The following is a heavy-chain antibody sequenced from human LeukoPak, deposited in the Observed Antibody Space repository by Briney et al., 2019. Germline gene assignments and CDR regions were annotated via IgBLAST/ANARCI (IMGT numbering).Heavy chain of an antibody. V-gene: IGHV1-2*02. CDR1: GYTFTGYY. J-gene: IGHJ3*02. CDR2: INPNSGGT. Sequence: ASVKVSCKASGYTFTGYYMHWVRQAPGQGLEWMGWINPNSGGTNYARKFQGRVTMTRDTSISTAYMELSRLRSDDTAVYYCATDGDYHAFDIWGQGTMVTVSS. CDR3: ATDGDYHAFDI. D-gene: IGHD4-17*01.